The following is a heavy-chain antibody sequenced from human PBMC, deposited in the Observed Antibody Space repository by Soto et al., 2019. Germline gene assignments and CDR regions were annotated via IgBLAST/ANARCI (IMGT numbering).Heavy chain of an antibody. J-gene: IGHJ4*02. D-gene: IGHD2-21*01. V-gene: IGHV4-59*02. Sequence: QVQLQESGPGLVKPSETLSLTCTVSGDSVSHNHWGWIRQSPEKGLEWTGYTYENGRTNYSPSFSSRVTISPDTSRNQFSLNLTSVTAADTAVYYCTGLLYGDHFDYWGQGTLVTVSS. CDR2: TYENGRT. CDR1: GDSVSHNH. CDR3: TGLLYGDHFDY.